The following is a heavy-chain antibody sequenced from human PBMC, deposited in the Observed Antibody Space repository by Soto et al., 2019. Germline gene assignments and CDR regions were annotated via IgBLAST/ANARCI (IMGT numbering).Heavy chain of an antibody. J-gene: IGHJ4*02. CDR2: ISDDGSRA. D-gene: IGHD3-10*01. V-gene: IGHV3-74*01. Sequence: PGGSLRLSCTASGFTFSMYWMHWVRQVPGKGPEWVSRISDDGSRADYADSVKGRFTISRDNAKNTLYLEMHVLRADDTAVYYCTRGPRXXXXGTGAFWGQGTPVTVSS. CDR3: TRGPRXXXXGTGAF. CDR1: GFTFSMYW.